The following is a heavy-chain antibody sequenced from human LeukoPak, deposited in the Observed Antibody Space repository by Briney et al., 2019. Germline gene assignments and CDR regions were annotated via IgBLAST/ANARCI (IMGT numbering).Heavy chain of an antibody. CDR3: ARAYRYRNWFDP. V-gene: IGHV4-39*01. Sequence: SETLSLTCTVSGGSISSSSYYWGWIRQPPGKGLEWIGSIYYSGSTYYNPSLKSRVTISVDTSKNQFSLKLSSVTAADTAVYYCARAYRYRNWFDPWGQGTLVTVSS. J-gene: IGHJ5*02. CDR2: IYYSGST. CDR1: GGSISSSSYY. D-gene: IGHD3-16*02.